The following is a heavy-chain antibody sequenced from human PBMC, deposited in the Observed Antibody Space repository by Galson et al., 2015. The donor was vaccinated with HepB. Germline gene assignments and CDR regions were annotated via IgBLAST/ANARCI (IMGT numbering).Heavy chain of an antibody. J-gene: IGHJ5*02. D-gene: IGHD4-17*01. Sequence: PALVKPTQTLTLTCTFSGFSLSTTTMCVSWIRQPPGKALEWLARIDWDDDEYYSPSLRTRLTISKDTSKNQVVLTMTNMDPGDTATYYCARTRTASDYGDYVPFDPWGQGTLVTVSS. CDR2: IDWDDDE. V-gene: IGHV2-70*11. CDR3: ARTRTASDYGDYVPFDP. CDR1: GFSLSTTTMC.